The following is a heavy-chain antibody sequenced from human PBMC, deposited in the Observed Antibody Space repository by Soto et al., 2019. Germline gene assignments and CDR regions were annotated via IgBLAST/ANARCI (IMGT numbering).Heavy chain of an antibody. D-gene: IGHD3-10*01. Sequence: GASVKVSCKASGYNFSTYALLWVRQAPGQGLEWMGWINTGNGNTKYSQKFQGRVTMTRDTSASTAFLELSSLKSEDTAVYYCARGAMVRGVITKRTAYYFDYWGQGTLVTVSS. CDR2: INTGNGNT. CDR1: GYNFSTYA. V-gene: IGHV1-3*04. J-gene: IGHJ4*02. CDR3: ARGAMVRGVITKRTAYYFDY.